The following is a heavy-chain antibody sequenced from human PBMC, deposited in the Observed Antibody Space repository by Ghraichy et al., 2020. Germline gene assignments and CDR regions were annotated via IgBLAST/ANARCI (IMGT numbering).Heavy chain of an antibody. CDR2: ISGTGGTI. CDR3: AKALQASGWSTHYFDY. Sequence: GGSLRLSCTASGFTFSTYAIHWVRQAPGKGLEWVSGISGTGGTIYYRDSVKGRFTITRDNAKNTLYLQMNSLRAEDTAVYYCAKALQASGWSTHYFDYWGQGTLVTVSS. V-gene: IGHV3-23*01. D-gene: IGHD6-19*01. J-gene: IGHJ4*02. CDR1: GFTFSTYA.